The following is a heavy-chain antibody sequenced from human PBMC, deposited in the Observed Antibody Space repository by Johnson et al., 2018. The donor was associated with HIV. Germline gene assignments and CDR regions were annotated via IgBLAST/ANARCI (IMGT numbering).Heavy chain of an antibody. CDR1: GFTFSSYA. V-gene: IGHV3-30*04. D-gene: IGHD2-15*01. CDR2: ISYDGSIK. CDR3: AKVGGGGFDI. Sequence: QVQLVESGGGVVQPGRSLRLSCAASGFTFSSYAMHWVRQAPGKGLEWVAVISYDGSIKYYADSVKGRFTISRDNSKNTLYLQMNGLRADDTAVYYCAKVGGGGFDIWGQGTMVTVCS. J-gene: IGHJ3*02.